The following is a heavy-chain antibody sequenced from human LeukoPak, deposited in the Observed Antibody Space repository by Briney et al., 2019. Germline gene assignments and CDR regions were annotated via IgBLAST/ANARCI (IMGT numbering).Heavy chain of an antibody. J-gene: IGHJ4*02. CDR1: GYTFTSYG. CDR2: ISAYNGNT. V-gene: IGHV1-18*04. Sequence: GASVKVSCKASGYTFTSYGISWVRQAPGQGLEWMGWISAYNGNTNYAQNLQGRVTMTTDTSTSTAYMEVRSLRSDDTAMYYCARDRDSSGYYYQAVYYCGQGTLVTVSS. CDR3: ARDRDSSGYYYQAVYY. D-gene: IGHD3-22*01.